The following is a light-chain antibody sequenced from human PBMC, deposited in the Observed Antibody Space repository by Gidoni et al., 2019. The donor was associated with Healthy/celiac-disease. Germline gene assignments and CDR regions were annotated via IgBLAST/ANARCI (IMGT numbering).Light chain of an antibody. Sequence: DVVMTQSPLSLPVTLGQPASISCRSSQSLVYSDGNTYLNWFQQRPGQSPRRLIYTVSNRDSGVPDRFSGRGSGTDFTLKISRVEAEDVGVYYCMQGTHWPPGVTFGQGTRLEIK. J-gene: IGKJ5*01. CDR3: MQGTHWPPGVT. V-gene: IGKV2-30*01. CDR1: QSLVYSDGNTY. CDR2: TVS.